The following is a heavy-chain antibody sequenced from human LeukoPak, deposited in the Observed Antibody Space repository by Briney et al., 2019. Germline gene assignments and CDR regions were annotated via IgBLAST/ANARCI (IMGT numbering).Heavy chain of an antibody. Sequence: GGSLRLSCTASGFTFSRYDMSWVRQAPGKGLEWVSGISDSAGTTYYADSVKGRFTISRDNSKNTLYLQMNSLRAEDTAVYYCARSTYSSGWRDYWGQGTLLTVSS. CDR3: ARSTYSSGWRDY. D-gene: IGHD6-19*01. CDR1: GFTFSRYD. V-gene: IGHV3-23*01. J-gene: IGHJ4*02. CDR2: ISDSAGTT.